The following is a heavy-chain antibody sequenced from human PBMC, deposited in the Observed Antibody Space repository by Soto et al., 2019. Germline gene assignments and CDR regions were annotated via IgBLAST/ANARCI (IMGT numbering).Heavy chain of an antibody. V-gene: IGHV4-39*01. D-gene: IGHD2-21*01. J-gene: IGHJ1*01. CDR3: ASNSYRT. CDR2: IYYSGST. Sequence: SSPLSLTCSFSGGSISGSSYYWGWIRQPPGKGLEWIGSIYYSGSTYYSPSLKSRVTVSVDTAKNQFSLNLSSVTAADTAVYYCASNSYRTWGQGILVTVSS. CDR1: GGSISGSSYY.